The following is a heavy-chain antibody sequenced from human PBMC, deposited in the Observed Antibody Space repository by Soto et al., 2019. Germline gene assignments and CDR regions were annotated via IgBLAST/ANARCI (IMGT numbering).Heavy chain of an antibody. J-gene: IGHJ6*02. CDR2: INSDGSST. D-gene: IGHD3-10*01. CDR3: ARGYYYGSGSYYFAWYDGMDV. Sequence: EVQLVESGGGLVQPGGSLRLSCAASGFTFSSYWMHWVRQAPGKGLVWVSRINSDGSSTSYADSVKGRFTISRDNAKNTLYLQMNSLRAEDTAVYYCARGYYYGSGSYYFAWYDGMDVWGQGTTVTVSS. V-gene: IGHV3-74*01. CDR1: GFTFSSYW.